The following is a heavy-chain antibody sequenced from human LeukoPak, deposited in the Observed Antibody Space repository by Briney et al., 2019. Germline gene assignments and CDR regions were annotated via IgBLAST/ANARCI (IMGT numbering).Heavy chain of an antibody. Sequence: GGSLRLSCAGSGFTFSSYDMNWVRQAPGKGLEWVGHIRSKTDGGTTDYAAPVKGRFTISRDDSLNTLYLRMSSLKTEDTAVYYCTTRLDRQVSRRYYYFGVDVWGQGTTVTVSS. CDR3: TTRLDRQVSRRYYYFGVDV. CDR1: GFTFSSYD. D-gene: IGHD1-1*01. V-gene: IGHV3-15*01. J-gene: IGHJ6*02. CDR2: IRSKTDGGTT.